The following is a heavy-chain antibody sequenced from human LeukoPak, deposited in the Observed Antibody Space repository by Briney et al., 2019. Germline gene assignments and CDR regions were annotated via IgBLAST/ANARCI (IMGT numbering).Heavy chain of an antibody. CDR2: IYYSGST. D-gene: IGHD2-2*01. Sequence: PSETLSLTCTVSGGSTSSYYWSWIRQPPGKGLEWIGYIYYSGSTNYNPSLKSRVTISVDTSKNQFSLKLSSVTAADTAVYYCAREHTEPDIVVVPAAPGGGTHYMDVWGKGTTVTVSS. CDR3: AREHTEPDIVVVPAAPGGGTHYMDV. V-gene: IGHV4-59*01. CDR1: GGSTSSYY. J-gene: IGHJ6*03.